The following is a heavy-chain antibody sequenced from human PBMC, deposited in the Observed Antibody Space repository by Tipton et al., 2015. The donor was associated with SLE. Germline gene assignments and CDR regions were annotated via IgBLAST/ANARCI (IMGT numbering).Heavy chain of an antibody. V-gene: IGHV4-59*08. CDR3: ARHKEDTAYYYYYYMDV. CDR1: DDSISGYY. CDR2: IGHSGST. J-gene: IGHJ6*03. D-gene: IGHD5-18*01. Sequence: LRLSCTVSDDSISGYYWSWIRQPPGKGLEWIGYIGHSGSTRYNPSFQSRVTMSMDTSKKQFSLVLSCWTAADTAVYYCARHKEDTAYYYYYYMDVWGKGTTVTISS.